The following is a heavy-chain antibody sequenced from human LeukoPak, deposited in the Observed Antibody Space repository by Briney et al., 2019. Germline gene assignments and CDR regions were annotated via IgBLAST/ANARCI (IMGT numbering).Heavy chain of an antibody. V-gene: IGHV4-59*01. CDR3: ARDLAGHDAFDI. CDR1: GGSISSYY. CDR2: IYYSGST. J-gene: IGHJ3*02. Sequence: PSETLSLTRTVSGGSISSYYWSWIRQPPGKGLEWIGYIYYSGSTNYNPSLKSRVTISVDTSKNQFSLKLSSVTAADTAVYYCARDLAGHDAFDIWGQGTMVTVSS.